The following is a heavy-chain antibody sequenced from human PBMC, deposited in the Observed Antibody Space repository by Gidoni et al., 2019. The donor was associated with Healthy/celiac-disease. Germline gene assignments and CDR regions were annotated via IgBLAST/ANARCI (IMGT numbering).Heavy chain of an antibody. D-gene: IGHD2-8*01. CDR1: ASTSTSYG. CDR3: AVGLLMVYAGEVGLDY. CDR2: ISAYNGNT. Sequence: QVLQVQSGAEVKKPGASVTVSCKASASTSTSYGSSWVRQAPGQGLEGMGWISAYNGNTNYAQKLQGRVTMTTDTSTSTAYMELRSLRSDDTAVYYCAVGLLMVYAGEVGLDYWGQGTLVTVSS. J-gene: IGHJ4*02. V-gene: IGHV1-18*01.